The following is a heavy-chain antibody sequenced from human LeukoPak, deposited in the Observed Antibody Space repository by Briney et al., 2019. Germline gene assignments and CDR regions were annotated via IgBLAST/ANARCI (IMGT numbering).Heavy chain of an antibody. J-gene: IGHJ4*02. CDR1: GYTFTTSA. CDR3: ARDQSLGSYPDY. Sequence: ASVKVSRKASGYTFTTSAMHWVRQAPGQRLEWMGWINAGSGDTKYSQKFQGRVTFTRDTSASTAYKALSSLRFEDTAVYFCARDQSLGSYPDYWGQGTLVTVSS. V-gene: IGHV1-3*01. CDR2: INAGSGDT. D-gene: IGHD3-10*01.